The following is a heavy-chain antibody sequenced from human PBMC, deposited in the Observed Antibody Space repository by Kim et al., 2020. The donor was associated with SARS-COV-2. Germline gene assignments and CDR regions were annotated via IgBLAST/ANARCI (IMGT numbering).Heavy chain of an antibody. J-gene: IGHJ5*02. CDR2: INHSGST. Sequence: SETLSLTCAVYGGSFSGYYWSWIRQPPGKGLEWIGEINHSGSTNYNPSLKSRVTISVDTSKNQFSLKLSSVTAADTAVYYCARDGPHSSSSLTTPFDPWGQGTLVTVSS. CDR1: GGSFSGYY. V-gene: IGHV4-34*01. D-gene: IGHD6-6*01. CDR3: ARDGPHSSSSLTTPFDP.